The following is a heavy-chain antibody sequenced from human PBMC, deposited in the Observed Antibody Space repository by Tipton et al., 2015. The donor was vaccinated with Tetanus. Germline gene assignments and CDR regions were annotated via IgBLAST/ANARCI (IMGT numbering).Heavy chain of an antibody. J-gene: IGHJ4*02. V-gene: IGHV4-31*02. CDR3: ARGFPREPRYFDY. CDR1: GASINAGGYL. Sequence: LRLSCTVSGASINAGGYLWTWVRPQPGKGLEWIGNIYYTAHNSYNPSLDSRVSISGDTSKNQCSLRLTSVTAADSAVYFWARGFPREPRYFDYWGQGKQVIVSS. D-gene: IGHD1-26*01. CDR2: IYYTAHN.